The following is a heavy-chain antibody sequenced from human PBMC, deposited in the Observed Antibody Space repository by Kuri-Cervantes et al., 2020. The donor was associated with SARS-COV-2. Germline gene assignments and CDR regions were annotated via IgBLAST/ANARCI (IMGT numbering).Heavy chain of an antibody. J-gene: IGHJ4*02. D-gene: IGHD3-3*01. Sequence: ASVKVSCKASGYTFTSYYMHWVRQAPGQGLEWMGIINPSGGSTSYAQKFQGRVTITRDTSTSTVYMELSSLRSEDTAVYYCARDWGQSRYDFWSGYALGYWGQGTLVTVSS. CDR3: ARDWGQSRYDFWSGYALGY. V-gene: IGHV1-46*01. CDR2: INPSGGST. CDR1: GYTFTSYY.